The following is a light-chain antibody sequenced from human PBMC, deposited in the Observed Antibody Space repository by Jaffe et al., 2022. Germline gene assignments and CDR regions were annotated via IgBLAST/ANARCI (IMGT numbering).Light chain of an antibody. CDR1: QSLVYSDGKTY. CDR2: EIS. J-gene: IGKJ1*01. V-gene: IGKV2-24*01. CDR3: MQATQFPWT. Sequence: DIVMTQTPLSSPVTLGQPASISCRSSQSLVYSDGKTYLSWLHQRPGQPPRLLIYEISNRFFGVPDRFSGSGAGTDFTLKISRVEAEDVGVYYCMQATQFPWTFGQGTRVEIK.